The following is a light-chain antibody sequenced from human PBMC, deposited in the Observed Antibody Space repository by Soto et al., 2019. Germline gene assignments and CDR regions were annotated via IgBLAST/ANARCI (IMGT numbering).Light chain of an antibody. CDR1: QSLLHSNGYNY. J-gene: IGKJ4*01. CDR2: LGS. V-gene: IGKV2-28*01. Sequence: DIVMTQSPLSLPFTPGEPASISCRSSQSLLHSNGYNYLDWYLQKPGQSPQLLIYLGSNRASGVPDRFSGSGSGTDFTLKISRVEAEDVGVYYCMQVLQTPLTFGGGTKVDIK. CDR3: MQVLQTPLT.